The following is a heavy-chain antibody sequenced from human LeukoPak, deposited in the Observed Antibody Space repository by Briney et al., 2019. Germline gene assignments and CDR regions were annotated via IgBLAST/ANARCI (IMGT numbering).Heavy chain of an antibody. CDR2: INHNGNVN. CDR1: GFTFSSYW. V-gene: IGHV3-7*03. D-gene: IGHD3-16*01. CDR3: ARGGGLDV. J-gene: IGHJ6*02. Sequence: GGSLRLSCAASGFTFSSYWMNWARQAPRKGLEWVASINHNGNVNYYVDSVKGRFTISRDNAKNSLYLQMSNLRAEDTAVYFCARGGGLDVWGQGATVTVSS.